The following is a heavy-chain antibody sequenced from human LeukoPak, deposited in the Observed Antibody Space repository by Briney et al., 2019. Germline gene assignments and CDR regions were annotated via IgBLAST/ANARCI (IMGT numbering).Heavy chain of an antibody. CDR2: INPNSGGT. CDR1: GYTFTGCY. D-gene: IGHD3-22*01. Sequence: ASVKVSCKASGYTFTGCYMHWVRQAPGQGLEWMGWINPNSGGTNYAQKFQGRVTTTRDTSISTAYMELSRLRSDDTAVYYCASLPYDSSGYWFDPWGQGTLVTVSS. J-gene: IGHJ5*02. CDR3: ASLPYDSSGYWFDP. V-gene: IGHV1-2*02.